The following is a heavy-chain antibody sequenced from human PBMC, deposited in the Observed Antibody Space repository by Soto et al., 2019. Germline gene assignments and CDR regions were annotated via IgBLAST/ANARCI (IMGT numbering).Heavy chain of an antibody. J-gene: IGHJ5*02. CDR3: ARDFHSYCSSTSCNASAP. CDR1: GFTFSSYG. D-gene: IGHD2-2*01. Sequence: GGSLRLSCAASGFTFSSYGMHWVRQAPGKGLEWVAVIWYDGSNKYYADSVKGRFTISRDNSKNTLYLQMNSLRAEDTAVYYCARDFHSYCSSTSCNASAPWGQGTLVTVSS. V-gene: IGHV3-33*01. CDR2: IWYDGSNK.